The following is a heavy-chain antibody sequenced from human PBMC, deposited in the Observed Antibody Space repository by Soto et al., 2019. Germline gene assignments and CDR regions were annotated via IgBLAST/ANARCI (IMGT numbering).Heavy chain of an antibody. CDR3: AKDRGNSGWGSIFEN. Sequence: ASATLSTPGAVYGGSFSGYYWSWIRQPPGKGLEWIGEISHSGSTNYNPSLKSRVTISVDTSKNTVDLQINSLRAEDTAIYYCAKDRGNSGWGSIFENWGQGTLVTVSS. CDR2: ISHSGST. V-gene: IGHV4-34*01. D-gene: IGHD6-19*01. CDR1: GGSFSGYY. J-gene: IGHJ4*02.